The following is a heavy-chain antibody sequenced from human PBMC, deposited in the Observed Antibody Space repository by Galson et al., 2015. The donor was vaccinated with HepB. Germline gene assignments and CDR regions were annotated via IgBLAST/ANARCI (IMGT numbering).Heavy chain of an antibody. CDR1: GGTFSSYA. CDR3: AAGYCSGGSCYFRPYYYYGMDV. J-gene: IGHJ6*02. Sequence: SVKVSCKASGGTFSSYAISWVRQAPGQGLEWMGRIIPILGIANYAQKFQGRVTITADKSTSTAYMELNSLRSEDTAVYYCAAGYCSGGSCYFRPYYYYGMDVWGQGTTLTVSS. D-gene: IGHD2-15*01. V-gene: IGHV1-69*04. CDR2: IIPILGIA.